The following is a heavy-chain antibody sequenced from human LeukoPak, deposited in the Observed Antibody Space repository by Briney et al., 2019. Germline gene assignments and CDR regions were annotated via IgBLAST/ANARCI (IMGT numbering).Heavy chain of an antibody. V-gene: IGHV4-59*01. D-gene: IGHD5-18*01. CDR1: GGSISSYY. CDR3: ARDLGYSYGYFDY. J-gene: IGHJ4*02. CDR2: IYYSGST. Sequence: SETLSLTCTVSGGSISSYYWSWIRQSPGKGLEWIGYIYYSGSTNYNPSLKSRVTISVDTSKNQFSLKLSSVTAADTAVYYCARDLGYSYGYFDYWGQGTLVTVSS.